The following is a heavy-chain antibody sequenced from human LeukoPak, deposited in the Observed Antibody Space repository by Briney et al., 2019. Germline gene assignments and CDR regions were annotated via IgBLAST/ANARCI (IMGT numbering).Heavy chain of an antibody. CDR2: ISYDGRNK. D-gene: IGHD5-18*01. V-gene: IGHV3-30*04. J-gene: IGHJ4*02. Sequence: AGGSLRLSCAASGFTFSSYAMHWVRQAPGKGLEWVAVISYDGRNKHYADSVKGRFSISRDNSKSTLYLQMSSLRVEDTAVYYCARDGYDLDTPMVSTIFDYWGQGTLVTVSS. CDR3: ARDGYDLDTPMVSTIFDY. CDR1: GFTFSSYA.